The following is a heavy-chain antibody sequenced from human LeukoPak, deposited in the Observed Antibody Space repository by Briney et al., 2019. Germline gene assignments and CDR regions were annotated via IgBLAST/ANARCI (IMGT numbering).Heavy chain of an antibody. CDR1: GGSISSNSYY. CDR3: ARALKYQPQNWFDP. CDR2: IYYSGST. V-gene: IGHV4-39*01. Sequence: SETLSLTCAVSGGSISSNSYYWGWIRQPPGKGLEWIGSIYYSGSTYYNPSLKSRVTICVDTSKNQFSLKLSSVTAADTAVYYCARALKYQPQNWFDPWGQGTLVTVSS. J-gene: IGHJ5*02. D-gene: IGHD2-2*01.